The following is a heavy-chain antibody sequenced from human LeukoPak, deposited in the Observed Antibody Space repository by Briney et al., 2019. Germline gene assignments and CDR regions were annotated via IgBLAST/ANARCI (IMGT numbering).Heavy chain of an antibody. Sequence: GGSLRLSCAASGFTFDDYAMHWDRQAPGKGLEWVSGISWNSGSIGYADSVKGRFTISRDNAKNSLYLQMNSLRAEDTALYYCAKLSQDSSGYYPAPHFDYWGQGTLVTVSS. J-gene: IGHJ4*02. D-gene: IGHD3-22*01. CDR2: ISWNSGSI. CDR1: GFTFDDYA. V-gene: IGHV3-9*01. CDR3: AKLSQDSSGYYPAPHFDY.